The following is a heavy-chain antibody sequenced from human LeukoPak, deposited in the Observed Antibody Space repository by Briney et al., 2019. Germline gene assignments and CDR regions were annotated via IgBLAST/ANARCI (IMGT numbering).Heavy chain of an antibody. J-gene: IGHJ4*02. V-gene: IGHV4-31*03. Sequence: SQTLSLTCTVSGGSISSGTYFWSWIRQHPGKGLEWIGYIFYSGSTYYNPSLNSRVNISLDTSKNQFSLKLTSVTAADTAVYYRARGGSSPRPFDYWGQGTLVTVSS. D-gene: IGHD6-6*01. CDR1: GGSISSGTYF. CDR2: IFYSGST. CDR3: ARGGSSPRPFDY.